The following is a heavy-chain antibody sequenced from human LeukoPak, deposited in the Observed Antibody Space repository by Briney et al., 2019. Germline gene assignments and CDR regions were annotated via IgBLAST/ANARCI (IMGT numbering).Heavy chain of an antibody. V-gene: IGHV3-7*01. Sequence: GSLRLSCAASGFTFGNFWMSWVRQAPGKGLEWVANIKYDGSEKHYVDSVKGRFTISRDNAKNSLYLQMDSLRAEDTAVYYCASDSDDYGDYWGQGTLVTVSS. D-gene: IGHD4/OR15-4a*01. CDR1: GFTFGNFW. CDR3: ASDSDDYGDY. J-gene: IGHJ4*02. CDR2: IKYDGSEK.